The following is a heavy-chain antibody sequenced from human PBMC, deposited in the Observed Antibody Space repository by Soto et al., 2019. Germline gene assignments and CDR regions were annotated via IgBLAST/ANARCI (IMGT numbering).Heavy chain of an antibody. V-gene: IGHV3-23*01. CDR1: GFTFSSYA. J-gene: IGHJ6*02. Sequence: GGSLRLSCAASGFTFSSYAMSWVRQAPGKGLEWVSAISGSGGSSYYADSVKGRFTISRDNSKNTLYLQMNSLRAEDTAVSSCAKGEQLYYYYGMDVWGQGTTVTVSS. CDR3: AKGEQLYYYYGMDV. CDR2: ISGSGGSS. D-gene: IGHD6-13*01.